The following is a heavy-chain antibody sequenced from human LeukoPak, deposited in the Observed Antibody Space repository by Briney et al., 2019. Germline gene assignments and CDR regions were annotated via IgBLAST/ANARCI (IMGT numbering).Heavy chain of an antibody. D-gene: IGHD4-17*01. V-gene: IGHV1-3*01. CDR2: INAGNGKT. J-gene: IGHJ4*02. CDR3: ARARWTSTVTTYYLDF. CDR1: GYIFTDYA. Sequence: GASVKVSCKASGYIFTDYAIQWVRQAPGQGLEWMGWINAGNGKTKYSQKFQGRVTITRDTSASTAYMELSGLRSDDTAAYYCARARWTSTVTTYYLDFWGQGTLVTVSS.